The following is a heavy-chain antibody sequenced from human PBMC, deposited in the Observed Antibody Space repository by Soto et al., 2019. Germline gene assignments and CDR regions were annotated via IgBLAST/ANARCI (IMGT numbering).Heavy chain of an antibody. D-gene: IGHD4-17*01. V-gene: IGHV3-11*01. CDR2: ISSSGSTI. CDR1: GFTFSDYY. Sequence: PGGSLRLSCAASGFTFSDYYMSWIRQAPGKGLEWVSYISSSGSTIYYADSVKGRFTISRDNAKNSLYLQMNSLRAEDTAVYYCASPDYGDYPLIVGIDYWGQGTLVTVSS. J-gene: IGHJ4*02. CDR3: ASPDYGDYPLIVGIDY.